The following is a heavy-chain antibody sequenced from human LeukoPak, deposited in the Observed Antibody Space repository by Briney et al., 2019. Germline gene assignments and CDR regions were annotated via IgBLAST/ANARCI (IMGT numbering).Heavy chain of an antibody. D-gene: IGHD3-10*01. CDR3: ARGFATMVRGVVLDF. J-gene: IGHJ4*02. Sequence: PETLSLTCTVSGDSISSYYWSWIRQPPGKGLEWIGYIFYSGSTNYNPSLKSRVTISVDTSKNQVSLKLTSVTAADTAVYYCARGFATMVRGVVLDFWGQGTLVTVSS. V-gene: IGHV4-59*12. CDR1: GDSISSYY. CDR2: IFYSGST.